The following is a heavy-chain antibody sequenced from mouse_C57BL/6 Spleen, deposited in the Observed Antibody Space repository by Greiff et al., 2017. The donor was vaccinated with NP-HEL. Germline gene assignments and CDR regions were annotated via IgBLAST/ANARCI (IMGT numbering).Heavy chain of an antibody. V-gene: IGHV1-82*01. J-gene: IGHJ4*01. D-gene: IGHD1-1*01. CDR1: GYAFSSSW. CDR2: IYPGDGDT. CDR3: ARGSAMDY. Sequence: VQLQQSGPELVKPGASVKISCKASGYAFSSSWMHWVKQRPGKGLEWIGRIYPGDGDTNYNGKFKGKATLTADKSSSTAYMQLSSLTSEDSAVYFCARGSAMDYWGQGTSVTVSS.